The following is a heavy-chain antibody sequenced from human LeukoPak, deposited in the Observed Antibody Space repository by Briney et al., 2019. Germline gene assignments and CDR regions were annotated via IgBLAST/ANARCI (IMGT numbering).Heavy chain of an antibody. CDR1: GYTFTNYY. D-gene: IGHD5-24*01. CDR2: INPGGDNT. J-gene: IGHJ3*01. CDR3: ARIRDGYNDAYDV. Sequence: ASVKVSCKASGYTFTNYYIHWVRQAPGQGLEWMGLINPGGDNTDYAQNFQGRVSMTRDTSTSTVYMWLSSLRSEDTAVYYCARIRDGYNDAYDVWDQGTMVTVSS. V-gene: IGHV1-46*01.